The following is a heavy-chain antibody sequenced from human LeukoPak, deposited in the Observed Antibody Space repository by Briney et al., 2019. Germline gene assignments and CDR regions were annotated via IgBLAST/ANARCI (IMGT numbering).Heavy chain of an antibody. J-gene: IGHJ4*02. CDR3: AKGDSSGYYPLVYYFDY. D-gene: IGHD3-22*01. CDR2: ISSGGST. CDR1: GFAFTTYA. V-gene: IGHV3-23*01. Sequence: SGGSLRLSCAASGFAFTTYAMGWVRQAPGKGLEWVSIISSGGSTYYTDSVKGRFTVSRDDSKNTLYLQMNSLRAEDTAVYYCAKGDSSGYYPLVYYFDYWGQGTLVTVSS.